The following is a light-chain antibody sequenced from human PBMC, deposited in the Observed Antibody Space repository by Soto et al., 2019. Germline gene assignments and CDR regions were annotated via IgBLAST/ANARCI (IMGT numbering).Light chain of an antibody. CDR1: SSNIGSNT. Sequence: QSVLTQPPSASGTPGQRVTISCSGTSSNIGSNTVNWYQQLPGTAPKLLIYRNNQRPSGRPDRFTGSKSGTSASLAISGLQSADASDYYCAAWDDSLNGYVFGNGIKVTV. J-gene: IGLJ1*01. CDR3: AAWDDSLNGYV. CDR2: RNN. V-gene: IGLV1-44*01.